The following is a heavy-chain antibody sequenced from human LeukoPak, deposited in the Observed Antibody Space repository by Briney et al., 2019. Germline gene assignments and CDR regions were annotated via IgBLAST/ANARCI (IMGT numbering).Heavy chain of an antibody. CDR2: ITSSGDIK. CDR3: ARDIYGDEDFDY. D-gene: IGHD3-10*01. CDR1: GFTFTTYE. V-gene: IGHV3-48*03. J-gene: IGHJ4*02. Sequence: PGGSLRLSCATSGFTFTTYEMNWVRQAPGKGLEWVSYITSSGDIKTYADPVKGRFTMSRDDAKNSVYLQMNSLRPEDTAVYYCARDIYGDEDFDYWGQGTLVSVS.